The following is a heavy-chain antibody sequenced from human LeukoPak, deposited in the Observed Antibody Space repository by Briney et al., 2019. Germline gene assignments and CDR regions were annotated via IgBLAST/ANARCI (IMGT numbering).Heavy chain of an antibody. V-gene: IGHV1-24*01. CDR2: FDPEDGET. CDR1: GYTLTGLS. J-gene: IGHJ3*02. Sequence: ASVKVSCKVSGYTLTGLSMHWVRQAPGKGLEWMGGFDPEDGETIYAQKFQGRVTMTEDTSTDTAYMELSSLRSEDTAVYYCATGGDSSGYYYGRNAFDIWGQGTMVTVSS. D-gene: IGHD3-22*01. CDR3: ATGGDSSGYYYGRNAFDI.